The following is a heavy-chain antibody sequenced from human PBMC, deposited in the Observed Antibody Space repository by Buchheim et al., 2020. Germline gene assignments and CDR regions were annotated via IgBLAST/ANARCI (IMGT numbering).Heavy chain of an antibody. CDR3: ARGKDYYGSGTSNWFDP. Sequence: QVQLQESGPGLVKPSQTVSLTCTVSGGSITSGGYYWSWIRQHPGKGLEWIGYLYYSGITYYNPSLKSRVTISVEMSKNQCSLKVNSVTAADSAVYYCARGKDYYGSGTSNWFDPWGQGTL. V-gene: IGHV4-31*03. D-gene: IGHD3-10*01. CDR1: GGSITSGGYY. CDR2: LYYSGIT. J-gene: IGHJ5*02.